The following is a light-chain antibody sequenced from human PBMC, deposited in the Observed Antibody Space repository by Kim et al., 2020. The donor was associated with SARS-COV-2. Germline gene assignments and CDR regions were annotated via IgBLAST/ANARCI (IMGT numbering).Light chain of an antibody. CDR1: NIGSKN. J-gene: IGLJ2*01. CDR2: RDS. V-gene: IGLV3-9*01. CDR3: QVWDSSTVV. Sequence: SYELTQPLSVSVALGQTARITCGGNNIGSKNVHWYQQKPGQAPVLVIYRDSNRHSGLPERFSGSNSGNTATLTISRAQAGDEADYYCQVWDSSTVV.